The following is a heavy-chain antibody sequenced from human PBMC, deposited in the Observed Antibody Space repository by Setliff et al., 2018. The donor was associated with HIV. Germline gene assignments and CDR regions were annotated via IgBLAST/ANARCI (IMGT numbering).Heavy chain of an antibody. V-gene: IGHV4-61*09. CDR3: ARVSTDYVWGSFLSSGPYYFDF. J-gene: IGHJ4*02. Sequence: PSETLSLTCTVSGDSITSGTYYWSWIRQPAGMRLEWIGHISTSGTTNYNPSLKSRVTISADTSKRQFSLKLTSVTAADTAAYFCARVSTDYVWGSFLSSGPYYFDFWGQGALVTVSS. D-gene: IGHD3-16*01. CDR1: GDSITSGTYY. CDR2: ISTSGTT.